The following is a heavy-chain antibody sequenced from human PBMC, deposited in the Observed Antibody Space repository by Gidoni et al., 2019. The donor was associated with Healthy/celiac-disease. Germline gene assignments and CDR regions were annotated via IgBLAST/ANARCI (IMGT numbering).Heavy chain of an antibody. CDR3: AKSRGYSYGPYYFDY. CDR1: GFTFSSYA. CDR2: VTSSGDST. J-gene: IGHJ4*02. Sequence: EVQMFESGGGLVQLGGSLSLSCAAPGFTFSSYAMSWVRQPPGKGLEWVSVVTSSGDSTYYADSVKGRFTISRDNSKSTLYLQMNILRAEDTAVYYCAKSRGYSYGPYYFDYWGQGTLVTVSS. V-gene: IGHV3-23*01. D-gene: IGHD5-18*01.